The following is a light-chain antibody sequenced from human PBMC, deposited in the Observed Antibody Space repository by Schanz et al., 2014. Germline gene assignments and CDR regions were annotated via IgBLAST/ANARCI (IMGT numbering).Light chain of an antibody. CDR1: QSVSSSY. CDR3: QQYYSSPLT. Sequence: EIVLTQSPGTLSLSPGERATLSCRASQSVSSSYLAWYQQKPGQAPRLLIYGASSRATGIPDRFSGSGSGTDFTLTISRLEPEDFAVYYCQQYYSSPLTFGGGTKVEIK. V-gene: IGKV3-20*01. J-gene: IGKJ4*01. CDR2: GAS.